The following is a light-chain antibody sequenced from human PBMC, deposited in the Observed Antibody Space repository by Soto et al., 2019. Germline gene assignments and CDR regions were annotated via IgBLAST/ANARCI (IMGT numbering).Light chain of an antibody. J-gene: IGLJ1*01. CDR2: EVS. Sequence: QSVLTHPASVSWSPGHSITISCTGTSSDVGNYKYVSWYQQHPGKAPKLMIYEVSNRPSGVSNRFSGSKSGNTASLTISGLQAEEETDYYCFSYTSSGNYVFGTGTKVTAL. CDR1: SSDVGNYKY. V-gene: IGLV2-14*01. CDR3: FSYTSSGNYV.